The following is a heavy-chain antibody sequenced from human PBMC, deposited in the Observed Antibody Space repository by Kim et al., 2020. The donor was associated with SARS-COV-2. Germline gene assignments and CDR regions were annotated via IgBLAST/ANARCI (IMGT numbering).Heavy chain of an antibody. J-gene: IGHJ4*02. Sequence: SYSPSFQGQVTISADKSISTAYLQWSSLKASDTAMYYCARLSQGVAAAFNWGQGTLVTVSS. V-gene: IGHV5-51*01. D-gene: IGHD6-13*01. CDR3: ARLSQGVAAAFN.